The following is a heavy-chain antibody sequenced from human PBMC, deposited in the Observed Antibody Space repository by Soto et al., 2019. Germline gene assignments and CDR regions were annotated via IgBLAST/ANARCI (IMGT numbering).Heavy chain of an antibody. Sequence: GGSLRLSCAASGFTFSSYAMTWVHQAPGKGLEWVSVITGSGGTTDYADSVKGRFTISRDNSKNTLYLQMNSLRAEDTALYYCAKTQGYFDYWGQGTLVTVSS. V-gene: IGHV3-23*01. CDR1: GFTFSSYA. J-gene: IGHJ4*02. CDR3: AKTQGYFDY. CDR2: ITGSGGTT.